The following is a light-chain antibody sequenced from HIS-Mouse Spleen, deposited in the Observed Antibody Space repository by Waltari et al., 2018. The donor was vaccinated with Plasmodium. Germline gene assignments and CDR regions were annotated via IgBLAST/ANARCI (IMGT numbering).Light chain of an antibody. CDR3: YSTDSSGNHRV. Sequence: SYELTQPPSVSVSPGQTATITCSADPLPKKFAYWYQQKPGQAPVLVIYEDSKRPSGIPERFSGSSSGTMATLTISGAQVEDEADYYCYSTDSSGNHRVFGGGTKLTVL. CDR2: EDS. J-gene: IGLJ3*02. V-gene: IGLV3-10*01. CDR1: PLPKKF.